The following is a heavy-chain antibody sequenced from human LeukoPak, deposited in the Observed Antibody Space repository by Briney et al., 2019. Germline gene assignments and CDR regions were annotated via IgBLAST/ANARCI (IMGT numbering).Heavy chain of an antibody. CDR1: GYTFTSYY. J-gene: IGHJ5*02. V-gene: IGHV1-46*01. D-gene: IGHD4-23*01. CDR2: INPSGGST. CDR3: AREGSYGGNGNWFDP. Sequence: VASVKVSCKASGYTFTSYYMHWVRQAPGQGLEWMGIINPSGGSTSYAQKFQGRVTMTRDMSTSTVYMELSSLRSEDTAVYYCAREGSYGGNGNWFDPWGQGTLVTVSS.